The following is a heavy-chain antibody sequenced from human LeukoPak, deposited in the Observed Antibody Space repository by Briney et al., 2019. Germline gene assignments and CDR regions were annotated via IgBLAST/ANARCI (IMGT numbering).Heavy chain of an antibody. Sequence: ASVKVSCKASGYTFTGYYMHWVRQAPGQGLEWMGWINPNSGGTNYAQKFQGRVTMTRDTSISTAYMELSRLRSDDTAVYYCARDAGIVYYFGYWGQGTLVTVSS. CDR2: INPNSGGT. J-gene: IGHJ4*02. CDR1: GYTFTGYY. V-gene: IGHV1-2*02. CDR3: ARDAGIVYYFGY. D-gene: IGHD1-26*01.